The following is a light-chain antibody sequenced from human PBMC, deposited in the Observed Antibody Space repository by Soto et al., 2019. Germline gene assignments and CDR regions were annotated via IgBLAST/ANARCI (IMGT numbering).Light chain of an antibody. Sequence: EIVLTQSPGTLSVSPGERVTLSCRASQSVSSNYLAWYQQRPGQAPRLLIFGASYRATGIPDRFSGSGSGTDFTLTISRLEPEDFAVYYCQQYSSSPPEFTFGPGTKEDSK. CDR1: QSVSSNY. CDR2: GAS. V-gene: IGKV3-20*01. CDR3: QQYSSSPPEFT. J-gene: IGKJ3*01.